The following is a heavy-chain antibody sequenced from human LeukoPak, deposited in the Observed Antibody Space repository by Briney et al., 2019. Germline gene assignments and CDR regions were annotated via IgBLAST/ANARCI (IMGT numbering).Heavy chain of an antibody. CDR3: ARVESGWYGYFDY. J-gene: IGHJ4*02. V-gene: IGHV1-2*04. Sequence: ASVKVSCKASGYTFTGYYMHWVRQAPGQGLEWMGWINPNSGGTNYAQKFRGWVTMTRDTSISTAYMELSRLRSDDTAVYYCARVESGWYGYFDYWGQGTLVTVSS. CDR1: GYTFTGYY. D-gene: IGHD6-19*01. CDR2: INPNSGGT.